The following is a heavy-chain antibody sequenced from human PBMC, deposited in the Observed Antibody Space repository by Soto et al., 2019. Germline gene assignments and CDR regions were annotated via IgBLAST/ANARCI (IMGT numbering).Heavy chain of an antibody. J-gene: IGHJ4*02. V-gene: IGHV3-53*01. CDR2: IYSGGST. Sequence: EVQLVESGGGLIQPGGSLRLSCAASGFTVSSNYMSWVRQAPGKGLEWVSVIYSGGSTYYADSVKGRFTISRDNSKNTLYLQMNSLRAEDTTVYYCARDFDGDYFVYWGQGTLVTVSS. D-gene: IGHD3-9*01. CDR1: GFTVSSNY. CDR3: ARDFDGDYFVY.